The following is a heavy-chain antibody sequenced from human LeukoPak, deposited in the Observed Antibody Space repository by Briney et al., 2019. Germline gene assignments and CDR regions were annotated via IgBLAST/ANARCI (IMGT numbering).Heavy chain of an antibody. Sequence: GGSLRLSCAASGFTVSSNYMSWVRQAPGKGLEWVSVIYGGGSTYYADSVKGRFTISRDNSKNTLYLQMNSLRAEDTAVYYCTRRQYCSSTSCYGWGDAFDIWGQGTMVTVSS. D-gene: IGHD2-2*01. J-gene: IGHJ3*02. CDR1: GFTVSSNY. CDR2: IYGGGST. CDR3: TRRQYCSSTSCYGWGDAFDI. V-gene: IGHV3-53*01.